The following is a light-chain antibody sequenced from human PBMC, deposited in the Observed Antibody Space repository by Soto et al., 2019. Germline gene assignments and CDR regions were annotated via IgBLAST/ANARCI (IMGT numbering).Light chain of an antibody. V-gene: IGKV3-20*01. CDR2: GAS. J-gene: IGKJ4*01. CDR3: QQYGSSLLT. Sequence: EIVLTQSPGTLSLSPGERATLSCRASQSVSSSYLAWYQQKPGQAPRLLIYGASSRATGIPDRFSGSGSGTDFTLTISRLEPEDFAVYYCQQYGSSLLTFGGGPKVELK. CDR1: QSVSSSY.